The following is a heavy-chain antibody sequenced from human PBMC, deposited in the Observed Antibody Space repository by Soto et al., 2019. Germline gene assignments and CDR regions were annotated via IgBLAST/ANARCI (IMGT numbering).Heavy chain of an antibody. Sequence: TSETLSLTCTVSGGAISGYYWTWIRQPAGKGLEWIGRIYSSGTTKYNPSLQSRLNMSLDTSKNQFSLRLTSVTAADTAVYYCARGQRFSDWFDPWGQGTLVTVSS. CDR2: IYSSGTT. CDR1: GGAISGYY. D-gene: IGHD3-3*01. V-gene: IGHV4-4*07. CDR3: ARGQRFSDWFDP. J-gene: IGHJ5*02.